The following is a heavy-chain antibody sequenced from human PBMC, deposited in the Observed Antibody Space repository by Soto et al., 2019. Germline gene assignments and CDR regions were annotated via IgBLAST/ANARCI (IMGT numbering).Heavy chain of an antibody. CDR3: ARGYGDYVCDY. D-gene: IGHD4-17*01. Sequence: QVQLVQSGAEVKKPGASVKVSCKASGYTFTSYGISWVRQAPGQGLAWMGWISAYNGNTNYAQKLQGRVTMTTATSTSTAYMELRSLRSADTAVYCCARGYGDYVCDYWGQGTLVTVSS. CDR2: ISAYNGNT. CDR1: GYTFTSYG. V-gene: IGHV1-18*01. J-gene: IGHJ4*02.